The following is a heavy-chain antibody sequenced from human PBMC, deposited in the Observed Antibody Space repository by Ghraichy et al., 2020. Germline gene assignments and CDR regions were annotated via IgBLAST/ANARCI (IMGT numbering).Heavy chain of an antibody. V-gene: IGHV4-38-2*01. CDR2: IYHSGST. CDR1: GYSISSGYY. Sequence: SQTLSLTCAVSGYSISSGYYWGWIRQPPGKGLEWIGSIYHSGSTYYNPSLKSRVTISVDTSKNQFSLKLSSVTAADTAVYYCARGLFSYDHQREYFQHWGQGTLVTVSS. J-gene: IGHJ1*01. CDR3: ARGLFSYDHQREYFQH. D-gene: IGHD3-22*01.